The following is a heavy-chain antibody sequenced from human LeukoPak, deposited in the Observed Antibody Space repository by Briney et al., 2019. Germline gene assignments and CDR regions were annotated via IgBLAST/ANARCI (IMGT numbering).Heavy chain of an antibody. V-gene: IGHV3-21*01. Sequence: KTGGSLRLSWAAAGFTFSSNSINWVRQAPGKGREWVSSISSISSYIYYADSVKGRFTISRDNAKNSLYLQMNSLRAEDTAVYYCARDPGMVRADYMDVWGKGTTVTVSS. D-gene: IGHD3-10*01. CDR3: ARDPGMVRADYMDV. J-gene: IGHJ6*03. CDR1: GFTFSSNS. CDR2: ISSISSYI.